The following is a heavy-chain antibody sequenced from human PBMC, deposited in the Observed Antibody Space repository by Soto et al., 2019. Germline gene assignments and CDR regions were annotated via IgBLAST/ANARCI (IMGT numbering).Heavy chain of an antibody. J-gene: IGHJ6*03. V-gene: IGHV1-8*01. CDR1: GYVFPSYD. Sequence: QVQLVQSGAEVKKPGASVRVSCKASGYVFPSYDITWVRQAPGHGREWMGWVNPGSGYKGYAQNFQGRVTLTRNMSISTVYMELSSLRSEDTAVYYCARADPRHYYMDGWGKGTTVTVSS. CDR3: ARADPRHYYMDG. CDR2: VNPGSGYK.